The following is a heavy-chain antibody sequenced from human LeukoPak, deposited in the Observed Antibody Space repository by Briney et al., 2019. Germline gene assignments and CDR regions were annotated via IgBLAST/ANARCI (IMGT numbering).Heavy chain of an antibody. V-gene: IGHV4-34*01. CDR1: GGSFSGYY. Sequence: SETLSLTCAVYGGSFSGYYWSWVRQPPGKGLEWIGEINHSGSTNYNPSLKSRATISVDTSKNQFSLKLSSVTAADTAVYYCARGGYCSGGSCHYNWFDPWGQGTLVTVSS. D-gene: IGHD2-15*01. CDR2: INHSGST. CDR3: ARGGYCSGGSCHYNWFDP. J-gene: IGHJ5*02.